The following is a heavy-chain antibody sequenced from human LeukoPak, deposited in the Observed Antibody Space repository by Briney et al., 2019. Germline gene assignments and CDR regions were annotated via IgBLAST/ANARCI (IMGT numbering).Heavy chain of an antibody. CDR1: GGTISSSSYY. CDR2: IYYHGNT. D-gene: IGHD3-10*01. V-gene: IGHV4-39*01. Sequence: PSETLSLTCTVSGGTISSSSYYWGWIRQPPGKGLEWIGSIYYHGNTYYNPSLRSRVVISADRSKNQFSLDLTSVTAADTAVYYCATPFRGEAHQDYWGQGILVTVSS. J-gene: IGHJ4*02. CDR3: ATPFRGEAHQDY.